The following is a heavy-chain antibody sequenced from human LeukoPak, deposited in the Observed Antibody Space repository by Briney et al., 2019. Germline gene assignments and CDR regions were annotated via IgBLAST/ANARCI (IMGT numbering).Heavy chain of an antibody. CDR3: ATWDSGRYSQIDN. CDR2: IYYAGDT. CDR1: GGPVSSSSYY. V-gene: IGHV4-39*01. Sequence: SGTLSLTCTVSGGPVSSSSYYWGWVRQSPEKGLECIGTIYYAGDTYYNPSLESRLTVSVDTSQNQFSLKLRSVTAADTAVYYCATWDSGRYSQIDNWGQGTLVTVSS. J-gene: IGHJ4*02. D-gene: IGHD1-26*01.